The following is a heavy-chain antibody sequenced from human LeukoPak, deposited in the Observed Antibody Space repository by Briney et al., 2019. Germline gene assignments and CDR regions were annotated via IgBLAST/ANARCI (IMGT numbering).Heavy chain of an antibody. Sequence: PGGSLRLSCAASGFTFSSYGMSWVRQAPGKGLEWVSAISGSGGSTYYADSVKGRFTISRDNSKNTLYLQMNSLRAEDTAVYYCAKGDYYYDSRGIDYWGQGTLVTVSS. V-gene: IGHV3-23*01. CDR3: AKGDYYYDSRGIDY. D-gene: IGHD3-22*01. J-gene: IGHJ4*02. CDR2: ISGSGGST. CDR1: GFTFSSYG.